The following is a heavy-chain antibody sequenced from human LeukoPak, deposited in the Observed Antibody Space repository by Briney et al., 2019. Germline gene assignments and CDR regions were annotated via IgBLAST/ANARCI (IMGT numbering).Heavy chain of an antibody. CDR1: GGTFSSYA. CDR2: IIPIFGTA. CDR3: ARDLGALYYFDY. Sequence: SVKVSCKASGGTFSSYAISWVRQAPGQGLEWMGGIIPIFGTANYAQKFQGRVTITADKSTSTAYMELSSLRSEDTAVYYCARDLGALYYFDYWGQGTLVTVSS. J-gene: IGHJ4*02. V-gene: IGHV1-69*06. D-gene: IGHD3-10*01.